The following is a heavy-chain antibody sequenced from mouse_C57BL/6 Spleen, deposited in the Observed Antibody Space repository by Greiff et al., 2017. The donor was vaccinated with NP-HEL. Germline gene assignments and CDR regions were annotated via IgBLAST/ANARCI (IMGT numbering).Heavy chain of an antibody. J-gene: IGHJ3*01. CDR2: ISSGGSYT. CDR3: ARGDDYDVGFAY. V-gene: IGHV5-6*01. D-gene: IGHD2-4*01. Sequence: EVQRVESGGDLVKPGGSLKLSCAASGFTFSSYGMSWVRQTPDKRLEWVATISSGGSYTYYPDSVKGRFTISRDNAKNTLYLQMSSLKSEDTAMYYCARGDDYDVGFAYWGQGTLVTVSA. CDR1: GFTFSSYG.